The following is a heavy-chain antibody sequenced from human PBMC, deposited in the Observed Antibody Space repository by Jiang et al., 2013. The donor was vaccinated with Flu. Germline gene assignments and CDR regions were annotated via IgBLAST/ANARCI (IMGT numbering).Heavy chain of an antibody. D-gene: IGHD3-22*01. J-gene: IGHJ4*02. V-gene: IGHV2-5*02. CDR3: AHTYYYDTSGKTFDY. Sequence: EWLALIYWDDDKRYSPSPKSRLTITKDPSKNQVVLTMTNMDPVDTATYYCAHTYYYDTSGKTFDYWGQGTLVTVSS. CDR2: IYWDDDK.